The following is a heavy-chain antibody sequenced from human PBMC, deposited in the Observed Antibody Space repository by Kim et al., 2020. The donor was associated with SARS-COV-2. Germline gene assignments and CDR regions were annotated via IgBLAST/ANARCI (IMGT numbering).Heavy chain of an antibody. CDR1: GFTFSSYA. V-gene: IGHV3-64*01. Sequence: GGSLRLSCAASGFTFSSYAMHWVRQAPGKGLECVSAISSKGGSTYYANTVKGRFTFSRDNSKNTLYLQMGSRRAEYMVVYYCARPRRGYSYYFMDFWGKGTAVTLS. CDR2: ISSKGGST. CDR3: ARPRRGYSYYFMDF. J-gene: IGHJ6*03.